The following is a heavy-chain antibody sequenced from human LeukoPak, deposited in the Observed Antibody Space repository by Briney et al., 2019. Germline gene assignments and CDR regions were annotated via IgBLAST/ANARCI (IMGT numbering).Heavy chain of an antibody. CDR1: GGSISSYY. D-gene: IGHD2-2*03. V-gene: IGHV4-59*01. Sequence: PSETLSLTCTVSGGSISSYYWSWIRQPPGKGLERIGYIYYSGSTNYNPSLKSRVTISVDTSKNQFSLKLSSVTAADTAVYYCARMVDIVVVPAAIFDYWGQGTLVTVSS. CDR2: IYYSGST. CDR3: ARMVDIVVVPAAIFDY. J-gene: IGHJ4*02.